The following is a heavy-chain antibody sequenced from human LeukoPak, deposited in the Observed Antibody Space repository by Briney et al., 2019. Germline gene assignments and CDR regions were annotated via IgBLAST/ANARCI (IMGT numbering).Heavy chain of an antibody. Sequence: SETLSLTCTVSGGSISSSSYTWGWVRQPPGKGLEWIGNFYYSGSTHYNPSLKSRVTVSGDTSKNQLSLKLTSVTAADTAVYYCATRVGFLWFGELLMDVWGQGTTVSVSS. J-gene: IGHJ6*02. D-gene: IGHD3-10*01. V-gene: IGHV4-39*01. CDR1: GGSISSSSYT. CDR2: FYYSGST. CDR3: ATRVGFLWFGELLMDV.